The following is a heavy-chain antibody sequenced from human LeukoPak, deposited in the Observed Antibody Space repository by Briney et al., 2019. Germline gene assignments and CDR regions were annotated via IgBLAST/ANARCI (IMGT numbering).Heavy chain of an antibody. Sequence: ASVKVSCKVSGYTLTELSVHWVRQAPGKGLEWMGGFDPEDGETIYAQKFQGRVTMTEDTSTDTAYMELSSLRSEDTAVYYCATGPPLRFLEWLSKGFDPWGQGTLVTVSS. CDR2: FDPEDGET. CDR1: GYTLTELS. D-gene: IGHD3-3*01. J-gene: IGHJ5*02. CDR3: ATGPPLRFLEWLSKGFDP. V-gene: IGHV1-24*01.